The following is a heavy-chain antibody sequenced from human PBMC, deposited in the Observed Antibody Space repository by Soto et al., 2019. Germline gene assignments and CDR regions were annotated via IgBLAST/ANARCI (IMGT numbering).Heavy chain of an antibody. J-gene: IGHJ4*02. CDR3: ARGMTPPGAPAWYYFDS. CDR2: FSPSGTT. Sequence: SETLSLTCTVSGASITGSSYWSWIRQPAGKGLEWIGRFSPSGTTSYNPSLRSRVTMSADVSKNQFSLRLTSVTAADTALYYCARGMTPPGAPAWYYFDSWGQGTLVTVSS. CDR1: GASITGSSY. D-gene: IGHD2-8*02. V-gene: IGHV4-4*07.